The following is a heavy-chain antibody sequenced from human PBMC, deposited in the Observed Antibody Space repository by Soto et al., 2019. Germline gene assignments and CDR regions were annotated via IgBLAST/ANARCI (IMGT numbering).Heavy chain of an antibody. Sequence: SETLSLTCIVSGGSISSFYWSWIRQPPGKGLEWIGYIYYSGSPNYNPSLKSRVTISVDTSKNQFSLKLSSVTAADTAVYYCARDLGYCSSTNCYPYFDPWGQGTLVTVSS. CDR2: IYYSGSP. CDR3: ARDLGYCSSTNCYPYFDP. D-gene: IGHD2-2*01. V-gene: IGHV4-59*01. J-gene: IGHJ5*02. CDR1: GGSISSFY.